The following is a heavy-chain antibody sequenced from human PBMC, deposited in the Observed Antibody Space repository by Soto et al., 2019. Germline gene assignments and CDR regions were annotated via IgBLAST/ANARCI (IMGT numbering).Heavy chain of an antibody. J-gene: IGHJ6*02. D-gene: IGHD2-15*01. CDR3: PKVRWSQFYGMDV. V-gene: IGHV3-9*01. CDR2: ISWNSGSI. CDR1: GFTFEDYA. Sequence: GGSLRLSCAASGFTFEDYAMHWVRQAPGKGLEWGAGISWNSGSIGYAYSVKGRFTISRDNAKNTLYLQMNSLRAEDTAVYYCPKVRWSQFYGMDVGGQGTTVTVSS.